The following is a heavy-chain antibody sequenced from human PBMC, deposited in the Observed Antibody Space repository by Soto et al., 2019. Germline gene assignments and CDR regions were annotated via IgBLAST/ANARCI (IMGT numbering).Heavy chain of an antibody. V-gene: IGHV1-69*13. D-gene: IGHD6-19*01. Sequence: ASVKVSCKASGGTFSSYAISWVRQAPGQGLEWMGGIIPIFGTANYAQKFQGRVTITADESTSTAYMELSSLRSEDTAVYYCARERGSQWLVYFDYWGQGTLVTVSS. CDR1: GGTFSSYA. CDR2: IIPIFGTA. J-gene: IGHJ4*02. CDR3: ARERGSQWLVYFDY.